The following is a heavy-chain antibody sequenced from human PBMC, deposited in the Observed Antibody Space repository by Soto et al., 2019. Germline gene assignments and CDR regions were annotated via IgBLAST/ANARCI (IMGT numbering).Heavy chain of an antibody. CDR3: AREGVHNYNEYYFDY. J-gene: IGHJ4*02. CDR2: ISGIRDYI. V-gene: IGHV3-21*06. Sequence: PGGSLRLSCAASGFTFSYYTVHWVRRAPGKGLEWVSSISGIRDYIRYADSVKGRFTISRDNAKTSLYLQMNSLTAEDTAVYYCAREGVHNYNEYYFDYWGQGTMVTVYS. D-gene: IGHD3-22*01. CDR1: GFTFSYYT.